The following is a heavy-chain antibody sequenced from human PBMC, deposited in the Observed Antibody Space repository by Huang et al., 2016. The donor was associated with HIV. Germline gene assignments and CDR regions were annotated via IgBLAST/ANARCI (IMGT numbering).Heavy chain of an antibody. CDR1: GESFSGFY. CDR3: GRSPGSSASSQPTGYFDL. Sequence: QVPLQQWGAGLLKPSETLSLTCGVPGESFSGFYWSWIRQPPGKGLEWIGEINHNGRPNYSPSFKSRVIMSVDTSKKQVSLKLASATAADTAVYFCGRSPGSSASSQPTGYFDLWGRGTLVTVS. V-gene: IGHV4-34*01. D-gene: IGHD3-9*01. J-gene: IGHJ2*01. CDR2: INHNGRP.